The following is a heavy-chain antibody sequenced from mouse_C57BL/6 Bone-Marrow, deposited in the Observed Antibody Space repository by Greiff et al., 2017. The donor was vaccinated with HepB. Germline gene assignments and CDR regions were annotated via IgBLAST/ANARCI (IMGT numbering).Heavy chain of an antibody. Sequence: EVQLQQSGAELVRPGASVKLSCTASGFNIKDDYMHWVKQRPEQGLEWIGWIDPENGDTEYASKFQGKATITADTSSNTAYLQLSSLTSEDTVVYYCTTPHSDAMDYWGQGTSVTVSS. CDR3: TTPHSDAMDY. CDR1: GFNIKDDY. J-gene: IGHJ4*01. V-gene: IGHV14-4*01. CDR2: IDPENGDT.